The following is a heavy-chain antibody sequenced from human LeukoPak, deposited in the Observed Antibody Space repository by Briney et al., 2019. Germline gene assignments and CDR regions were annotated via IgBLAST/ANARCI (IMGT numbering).Heavy chain of an antibody. CDR3: ARFDCSGGSCYIVN. V-gene: IGHV4-59*01. CDR2: IYYSGST. Sequence: SETLSLTCTVSGGSISSYYWSRIRQPPGKGLEWIGYIYYSGSTNYNPSLKSRVTISVDTSKNQFSLKLSSVTAADTAVYYCARFDCSGGSCYIVNWGQGTLVTVSS. CDR1: GGSISSYY. J-gene: IGHJ4*02. D-gene: IGHD2-15*01.